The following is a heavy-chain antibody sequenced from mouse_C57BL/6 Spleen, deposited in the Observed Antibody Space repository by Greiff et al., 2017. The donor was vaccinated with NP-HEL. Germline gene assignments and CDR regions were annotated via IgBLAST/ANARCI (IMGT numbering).Heavy chain of an antibody. CDR2: IYPGSGNT. CDR1: GYTFTDYY. V-gene: IGHV1-76*01. J-gene: IGHJ2*01. D-gene: IGHD1-1*01. Sequence: QVHVKQSGAELVRPGASVKLSCKASGYTFTDYYINWVKQRPGQGLEWIARIYPGSGNTYYNEKFKGKATLTAEKSSSTAYMHLSSLTSEDSAVYFCAREGDTVVRFDYWGQGTTLTVSS. CDR3: AREGDTVVRFDY.